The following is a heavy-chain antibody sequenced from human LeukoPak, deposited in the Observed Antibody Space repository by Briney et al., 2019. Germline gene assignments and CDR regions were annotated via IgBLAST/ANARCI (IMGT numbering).Heavy chain of an antibody. V-gene: IGHV4-4*07. CDR2: ICTSGST. CDR1: GGSISSYY. J-gene: IGHJ5*02. D-gene: IGHD6-13*01. Sequence: SETLSLTCTVSGGSISSYYWSWIRQPAGKGLEWIGRICTSGSTNYNPSLKSRVTMSVDTSKNQFSLKLSSVTAADTAVYYCAREDSSSWYPQGNWLDPWGQRTLVTVSS. CDR3: AREDSSSWYPQGNWLDP.